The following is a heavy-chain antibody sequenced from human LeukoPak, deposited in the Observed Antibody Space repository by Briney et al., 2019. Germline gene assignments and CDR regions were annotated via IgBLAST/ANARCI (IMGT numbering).Heavy chain of an antibody. D-gene: IGHD3-10*01. V-gene: IGHV3-21*01. CDR1: GFTFSSYS. Sequence: GGSLRLSCAASGFTFSSYSMNWVRQAPGKGLEWVSLISSSSSYIKYADSVKGRFTISRDNAKDSLYLQMNNLRADDTAMYYCARDYYTSGSSARIDYWGQGTLVTVSS. J-gene: IGHJ4*02. CDR3: ARDYYTSGSSARIDY. CDR2: ISSSSSYI.